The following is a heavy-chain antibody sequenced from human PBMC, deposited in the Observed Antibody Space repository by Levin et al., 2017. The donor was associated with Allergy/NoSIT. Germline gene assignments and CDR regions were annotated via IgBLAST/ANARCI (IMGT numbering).Heavy chain of an antibody. CDR3: AKVHGRGYSDYGDHHYGMDA. D-gene: IGHD5-12*01. CDR2: MSYDGSNK. CDR1: GFTFRNYA. J-gene: IGHJ6*02. V-gene: IGHV3-30*04. Sequence: SGGSLRLSCAASGFTFRNYAIHWVRQAPGKGLEWVAVMSYDGSNKYYAESVQGRFTISRDTSKKMLFLEMSSLRPEDTAVYYCAKVHGRGYSDYGDHHYGMDAWGQGTTVTVSS.